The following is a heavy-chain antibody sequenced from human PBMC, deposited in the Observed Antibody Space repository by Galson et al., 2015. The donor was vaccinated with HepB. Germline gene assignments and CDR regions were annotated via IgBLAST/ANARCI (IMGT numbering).Heavy chain of an antibody. CDR2: IYPHDSDT. V-gene: IGHV5-51*01. D-gene: IGHD6-6*01. Sequence: QSGAEVKKPGESLKISCKGSGYSFTTYWIGWVRQMPGKGLEWMGIIYPHDSDTRYNPSFQGQIIISADKSVNTAYLQWSTLKASDTAMYYCARQFTKYSSSSHWGQGTLVTVSS. J-gene: IGHJ4*02. CDR1: GYSFTTYW. CDR3: ARQFTKYSSSSH.